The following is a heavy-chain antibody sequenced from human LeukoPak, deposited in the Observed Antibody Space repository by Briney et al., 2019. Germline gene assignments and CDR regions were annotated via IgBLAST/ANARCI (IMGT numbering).Heavy chain of an antibody. Sequence: SQTLSLTCAISGDSVSSNSATWNWIRQSPSRGLEWLGTTYYRSKWYNGYAVSVKSRITINPDTSKNQFSLQLNSVTPEDTAVYYCARVLHKRNYDSSVYYGYWGQGTLVTVSS. J-gene: IGHJ4*02. D-gene: IGHD3-22*01. CDR3: ARVLHKRNYDSSVYYGY. V-gene: IGHV6-1*01. CDR1: GDSVSSNSAT. CDR2: TYYRSKWYN.